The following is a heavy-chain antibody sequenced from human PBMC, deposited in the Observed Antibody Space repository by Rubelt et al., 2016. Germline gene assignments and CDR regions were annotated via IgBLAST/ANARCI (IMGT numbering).Heavy chain of an antibody. CDR3: ATRLLWFGEIDRYLDY. CDR1: GYTLTELS. D-gene: IGHD3-10*01. CDR2: FDPEDGET. J-gene: IGHJ4*02. V-gene: IGHV1-24*01. Sequence: QVQLVQSGAEVKKPGAYVKVSCKVSGYTLTELSMHWVRQAPGKGLEWMGGFDPEDGETIYAQQFQGSVTMTEDTSTDTAYMELSSLRSEDTAVYYCATRLLWFGEIDRYLDYWGQGTLVTVSS.